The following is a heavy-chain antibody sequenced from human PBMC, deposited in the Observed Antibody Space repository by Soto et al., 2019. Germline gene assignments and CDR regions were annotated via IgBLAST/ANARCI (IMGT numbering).Heavy chain of an antibody. J-gene: IGHJ4*02. D-gene: IGHD5-12*01. CDR2: IYYSGST. CDR1: GGSISSYY. Sequence: LSLTCTVSGGSISSYYWSWIRQPPGKGLEWIGYIYYSGSTNYNPSLKSRVTISVDTSKNQFSLKLSSVTAADTAVYYCARLTPNIVATHEFDYWGQGTLVTVSS. V-gene: IGHV4-59*13. CDR3: ARLTPNIVATHEFDY.